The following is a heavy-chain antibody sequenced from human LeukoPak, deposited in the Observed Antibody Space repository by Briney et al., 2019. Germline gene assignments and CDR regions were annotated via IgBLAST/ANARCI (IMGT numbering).Heavy chain of an antibody. V-gene: IGHV4-59*01. CDR3: ARGADTYGDY. J-gene: IGHJ4*02. Sequence: SETLSLTCTVSGGSISSYYWSWIRQPPGKGLEWIGYIYYTGSTNYNPSLKSRVTISVDTSKNQFSLKLSPVTAADTAVYYCARGADTYGDYWGQGTLVTVSS. D-gene: IGHD5-18*01. CDR1: GGSISSYY. CDR2: IYYTGST.